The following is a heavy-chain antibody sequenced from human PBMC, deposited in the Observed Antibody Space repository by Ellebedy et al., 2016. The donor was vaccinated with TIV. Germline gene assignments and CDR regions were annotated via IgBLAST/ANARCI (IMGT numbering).Heavy chain of an antibody. J-gene: IGHJ4*02. Sequence: GESLKISCAASGFTFRNFAMTWVRQAPGKGLEWVSSISSSGVSTDYADSVRGRVTISGDNSKNTLYLQMNSLRADDSAVYYCAKLDSSGYYYGRFDYWGQGTLVTVSS. CDR2: ISSSGVST. CDR3: AKLDSSGYYYGRFDY. V-gene: IGHV3-23*01. D-gene: IGHD3-22*01. CDR1: GFTFRNFA.